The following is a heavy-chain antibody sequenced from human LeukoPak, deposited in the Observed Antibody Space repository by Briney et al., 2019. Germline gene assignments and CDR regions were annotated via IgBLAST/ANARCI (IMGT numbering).Heavy chain of an antibody. Sequence: GASVKVSCKASGGTFSNYGISWVRQAPGQGLEWMGGIIPIFGTANYAQKFQGRVTITADKSTSTAYMELSSLRSEDTAVYYCARSGGPDIVFDYWGQGTLVTVSS. CDR3: ARSGGPDIVFDY. D-gene: IGHD2-15*01. V-gene: IGHV1-69*06. J-gene: IGHJ4*02. CDR1: GGTFSNYG. CDR2: IIPIFGTA.